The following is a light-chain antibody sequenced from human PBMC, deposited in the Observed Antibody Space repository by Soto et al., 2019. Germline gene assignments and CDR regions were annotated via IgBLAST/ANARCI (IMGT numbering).Light chain of an antibody. CDR3: QHRGT. CDR2: EAS. V-gene: IGKV3-11*01. Sequence: EIVLTQFPATLSLSLGERATLSCKASQSVSNYVGWYQQKPGQAPRLLISEASDRATGIPARFSGSGSGTAFTLTISSLEPEDFAVYHCQHRGTFGQGTRLEIK. CDR1: QSVSNY. J-gene: IGKJ5*01.